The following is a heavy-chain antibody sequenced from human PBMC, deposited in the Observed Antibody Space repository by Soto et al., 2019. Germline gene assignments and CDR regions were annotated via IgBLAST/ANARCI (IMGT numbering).Heavy chain of an antibody. V-gene: IGHV4-30-4*01. CDR1: GGSISRGDYY. Sequence: SETLSLTCTVSGGSISRGDYYGSWIRQPPGKVLEWIGYIYYSGITYYNPSLKSRVTISVDTSRNQFSLKLSSVTAAETAVYYCARALGYCSSTSCLNWFDPWGQGTLVTVSS. J-gene: IGHJ5*02. CDR2: IYYSGIT. D-gene: IGHD2-2*01. CDR3: ARALGYCSSTSCLNWFDP.